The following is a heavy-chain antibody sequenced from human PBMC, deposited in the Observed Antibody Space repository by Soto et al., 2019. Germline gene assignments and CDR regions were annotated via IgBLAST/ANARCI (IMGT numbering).Heavy chain of an antibody. V-gene: IGHV3-23*01. J-gene: IGHJ4*02. CDR1: GFTFSSYA. CDR3: AKTDYDLLDY. D-gene: IGHD4-17*01. Sequence: VQLLESGRGLVQPGGSLRLSCASSGFTFSSYAMSWVRQAPGKGLGWVSAINEGPGDTFYADSVKGRFTIFRDDSKDTLLLQIFILRAEDAAIFYCAKTDYDLLDYWGQGTLVTVSS. CDR2: INEGPGDT.